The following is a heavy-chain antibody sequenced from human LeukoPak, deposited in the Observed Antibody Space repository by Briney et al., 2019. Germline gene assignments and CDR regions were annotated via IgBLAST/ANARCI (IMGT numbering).Heavy chain of an antibody. CDR1: GGSFSGYY. Sequence: ASETLSLTCAVYGGSFSGYYWSWIRQPPGEGLEWIGEINHSGSTNYNPSLKSRVTISVDTSKNQFSLKLSSVTAADTAVYYCARGCSELRYFDPAPARGYYYYYYMDVWGKGTTVTVSS. D-gene: IGHD3-9*01. V-gene: IGHV4-34*01. CDR3: ARGCSELRYFDPAPARGYYYYYYMDV. J-gene: IGHJ6*03. CDR2: INHSGST.